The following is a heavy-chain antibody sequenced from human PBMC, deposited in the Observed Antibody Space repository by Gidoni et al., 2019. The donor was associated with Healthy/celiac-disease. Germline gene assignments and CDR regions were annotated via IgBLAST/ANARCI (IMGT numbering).Heavy chain of an antibody. CDR1: GGSFSGYY. CDR3: ARGLYYDYVWGSYRRQNWFDP. V-gene: IGHV4-34*01. J-gene: IGHJ5*02. CDR2: INHSGST. Sequence: QVQLQQWCAGLLKPSETLSLTCAVYGGSFSGYYWSWIRQPPGKGLEWIGEINHSGSTNYNPSRKSRVTISVDTSKNQFSLKLSSVTAADTAVYYCARGLYYDYVWGSYRRQNWFDPWGQGTLVTVSS. D-gene: IGHD3-16*02.